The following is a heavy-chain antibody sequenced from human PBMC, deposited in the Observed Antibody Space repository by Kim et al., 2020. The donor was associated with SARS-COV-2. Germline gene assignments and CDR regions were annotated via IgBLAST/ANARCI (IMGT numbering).Heavy chain of an antibody. CDR1: GYTFTSYG. CDR2: ISAYNGNT. V-gene: IGHV1-18*01. D-gene: IGHD5-12*01. J-gene: IGHJ4*02. CDR3: AGDRGVATITCFDY. Sequence: ASVKVSCKASGYTFTSYGISWVRQAPGQGLEWMGWISAYNGNTNYAQKLQGRVTMTTDTSTSTAYMELRSLRSADTAVYYCAGDRGVATITCFDYWGQGTLVTVSS.